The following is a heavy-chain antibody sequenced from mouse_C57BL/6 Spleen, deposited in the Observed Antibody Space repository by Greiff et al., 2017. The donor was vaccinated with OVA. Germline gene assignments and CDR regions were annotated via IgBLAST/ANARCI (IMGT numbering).Heavy chain of an antibody. CDR1: GYTFTSYD. V-gene: IGHV1-85*01. D-gene: IGHD1-1*01. CDR2: IYPRDGST. CDR3: ARFPFITTVVASFDY. J-gene: IGHJ2*01. Sequence: QVQLQQSGPELVKPGASVKLSCKASGYTFTSYDINWVKQRPGQGLEWIGWIYPRDGSTKYNEKFKGKATLTVDTSSSTAYMELHSLTSEDSAVYFCARFPFITTVVASFDYWGQGTTLTVSS.